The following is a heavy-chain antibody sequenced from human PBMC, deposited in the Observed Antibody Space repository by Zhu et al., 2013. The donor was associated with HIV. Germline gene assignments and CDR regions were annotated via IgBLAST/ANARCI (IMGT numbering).Heavy chain of an antibody. CDR1: GGSISSGDYY. J-gene: IGHJ4*02. D-gene: IGHD3-22*01. CDR2: IYYSGST. V-gene: IGHV4-30-4*01. CDR3: ARETLYQGTYYFDSNPPGXFDF. Sequence: QVQLQESGPGLVKPSRTLSLTCTVSGGSISSGDYYWSWIRQPPGKGLEWIGYIYYSGSTYYNPSLKSRVTISVDTSKNQFSLKLSSVTAADTAVYYCARETLYQGTYYFDSNPPGXFDFWGQGTLVTVSS.